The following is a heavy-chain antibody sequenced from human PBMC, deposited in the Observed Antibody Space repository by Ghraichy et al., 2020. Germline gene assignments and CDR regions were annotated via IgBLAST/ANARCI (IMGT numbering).Heavy chain of an antibody. Sequence: GGSLRLSCAAFGFAFSSCWMAWVRQAPGKGLQWVANMNPDGVLRNYVDSVKGRFTISRDNAKSSLFLQIDSLRAEDTAVYYCARQATHYDYSMDVWGQGTTVTVSS. CDR2: MNPDGVLR. CDR1: GFAFSSCW. CDR3: ARQATHYDYSMDV. V-gene: IGHV3-7*05. J-gene: IGHJ6*02.